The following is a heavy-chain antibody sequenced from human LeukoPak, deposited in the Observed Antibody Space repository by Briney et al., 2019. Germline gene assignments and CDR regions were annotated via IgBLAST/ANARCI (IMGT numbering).Heavy chain of an antibody. V-gene: IGHV3-21*01. J-gene: IGHJ3*02. CDR2: ISSSSSYI. Sequence: PGGSLRLSCAASGFTFSSYSMNWVRQAPGKGLEWVSSISSSSSYIYYADSVKGRFTISRDNAKNSLYLQMNSLRAEDTAVYYCAMITMIVRNPRTDAFDIWGQGTMVTVSS. CDR3: AMITMIVRNPRTDAFDI. CDR1: GFTFSSYS. D-gene: IGHD3-22*01.